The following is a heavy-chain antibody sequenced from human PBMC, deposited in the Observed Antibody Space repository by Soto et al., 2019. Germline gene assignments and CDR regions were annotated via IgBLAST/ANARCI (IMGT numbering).Heavy chain of an antibody. CDR2: IFGSGAPT. Sequence: EVQLLESGGGLVQPGGSLRLSCAASGFTFSHYAMSWVRQAPGKGLQWVSTIFGSGAPTHYADSVKGRFGISRDNSNNMLFLEMNSLKDEYTAVYYCTRDASSWGFAFDLWGQGTRVAVSS. CDR1: GFTFSHYA. V-gene: IGHV3-23*01. D-gene: IGHD3-16*01. J-gene: IGHJ3*01. CDR3: TRDASSWGFAFDL.